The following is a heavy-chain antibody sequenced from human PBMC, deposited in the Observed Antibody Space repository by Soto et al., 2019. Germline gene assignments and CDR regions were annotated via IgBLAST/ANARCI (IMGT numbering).Heavy chain of an antibody. D-gene: IGHD3-22*01. V-gene: IGHV3-33*01. J-gene: IGHJ4*02. Sequence: QVQLVEPGGGVVQPGRSLRLSCAASGFTFSSYGMHWVRQAPGKGLEWVAVIWYDGSNKYYADSVKGRFTISRDNSKNTLYLQMNSLRAEDTAVYYCARQYYYDSSGYFDYWGQGTLVTVSS. CDR3: ARQYYYDSSGYFDY. CDR2: IWYDGSNK. CDR1: GFTFSSYG.